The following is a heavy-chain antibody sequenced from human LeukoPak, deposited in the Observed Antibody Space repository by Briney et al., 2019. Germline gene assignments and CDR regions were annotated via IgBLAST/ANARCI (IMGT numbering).Heavy chain of an antibody. CDR1: GGSLSGHY. D-gene: IGHD3-22*01. Sequence: SETLSLTCTVSGGSLSGHYWSWIRQPPGKRLEWIGYVSYTGRTKYNPSLQSRVTISIDTSKGQFSLKLTSVTSADTAVYSCAXXXXNXISGXPDTFDVWGQGTTVIVSS. J-gene: IGHJ3*01. V-gene: IGHV4-59*11. CDR3: AXXXXNXISGXPDTFDV. CDR2: VSYTGRT.